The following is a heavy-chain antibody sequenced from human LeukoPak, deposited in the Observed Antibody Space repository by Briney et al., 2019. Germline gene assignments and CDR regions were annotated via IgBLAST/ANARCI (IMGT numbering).Heavy chain of an antibody. D-gene: IGHD1-14*01. CDR2: ISGSGRDT. CDR3: AKGQISRSNRFGY. V-gene: IGHV3-23*01. Sequence: GGSLRLSCAASGFRFDDHAMHWVRQAPGKGLEWVSIISGSGRDTYYADSVKGRFTISRDKSKNTLYLQMNSLRAEDTAVYYCAKGQISRSNRFGYWGQGTLVTVSS. CDR1: GFRFDDHA. J-gene: IGHJ4*02.